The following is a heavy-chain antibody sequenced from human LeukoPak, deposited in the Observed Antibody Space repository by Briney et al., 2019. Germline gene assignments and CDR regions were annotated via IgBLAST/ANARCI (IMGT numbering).Heavy chain of an antibody. J-gene: IGHJ4*02. CDR1: GFNFNTYI. D-gene: IGHD3-16*01. CDR2: IHFGGET. CDR3: AREIGGTAPDY. Sequence: GGSLRLSCVASGFNFNTYIIHGVRQSPGKGLEWLAAIHFGGETDYKASVRGRFIISRDNPRNTVYLHLTNLEPEDTAVYSCAREIGGTAPDYWGRGTLVAVSS. V-gene: IGHV3-30*03.